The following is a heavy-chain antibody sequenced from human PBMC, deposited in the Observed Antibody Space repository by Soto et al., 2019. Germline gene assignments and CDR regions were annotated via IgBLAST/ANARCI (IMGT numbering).Heavy chain of an antibody. D-gene: IGHD2-8*02. CDR3: IRALFSSTGIDY. CDR1: GFTFSSYW. J-gene: IGHJ4*02. Sequence: GGSLRLSCAASGFTFSSYWMHWVRQAPGKGLVWVAHIDTDGSSTSYADSVKGRFTISRDNAKNTLYLQMNSLRAEDTAVYYCIRALFSSTGIDYWGQGTLVTVPQ. V-gene: IGHV3-74*01. CDR2: IDTDGSST.